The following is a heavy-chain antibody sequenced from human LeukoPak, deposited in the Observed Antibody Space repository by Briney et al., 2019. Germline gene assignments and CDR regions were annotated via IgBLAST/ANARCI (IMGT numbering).Heavy chain of an antibody. V-gene: IGHV4-4*02. J-gene: IGHJ3*02. CDR2: IYHSGST. CDR1: GGSISSSNW. Sequence: PSGTLSLTCAVSGGSISSSNWWSWVRQPPGKGLEWIGEIYHSGSTNYNPSLKSRVTISVDKSKNQFSLKLSSVTAADTAVYYCARRASTVVTRWGFDIWGQGTMVTVSS. CDR3: ARRASTVVTRWGFDI. D-gene: IGHD4-23*01.